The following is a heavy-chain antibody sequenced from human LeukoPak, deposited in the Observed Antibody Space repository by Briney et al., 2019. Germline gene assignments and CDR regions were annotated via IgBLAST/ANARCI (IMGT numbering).Heavy chain of an antibody. J-gene: IGHJ4*02. V-gene: IGHV3-30*02. CDR3: VKDQCSTATWLACRYFDY. Sequence: GGSLRLSCAASGFTFSRYGMHWVRQAPGKGLEWVAFIEYDGSSADYADSVKGRFTISRDNSNNLLYLQMNSLRVEDTAQYYCVKDQCSTATWLACRYFDYWGQGTPVTVSS. CDR2: IEYDGSSA. D-gene: IGHD2-2*01. CDR1: GFTFSRYG.